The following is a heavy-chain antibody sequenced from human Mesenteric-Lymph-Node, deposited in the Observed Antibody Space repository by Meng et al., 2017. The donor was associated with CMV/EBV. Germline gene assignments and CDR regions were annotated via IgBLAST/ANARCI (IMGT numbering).Heavy chain of an antibody. Sequence: GESLKISCAASGFTFSSYSMNWVRQAPGKGLEWVSSISSSSSYIYYADSVKGRFTISRDNAKNSLYLQMNSLRAEDTAVYYCARDALYYYDRGFYYYYGMDVWGQGTTVTVSS. V-gene: IGHV3-21*01. J-gene: IGHJ6*02. CDR3: ARDALYYYDRGFYYYYGMDV. CDR1: GFTFSSYS. CDR2: ISSSSSYI. D-gene: IGHD3-22*01.